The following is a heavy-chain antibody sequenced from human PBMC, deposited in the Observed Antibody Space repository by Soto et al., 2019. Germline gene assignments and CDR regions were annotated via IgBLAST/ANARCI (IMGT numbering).Heavy chain of an antibody. CDR2: ISSTGDTI. J-gene: IGHJ3*02. Sequence: EVQLLESGGDLVQPGGSLRLSCAASGFTFSSYAMSWVRQAPGKGLEWVSGISSTGDTIYYADSVKGRFTISRSISKNTLYLQMSSLRAEDTAVYYCAKTGYYVSGTRAFDIWGQGTMGTVSS. V-gene: IGHV3-23*01. CDR1: GFTFSSYA. CDR3: AKTGYYVSGTRAFDI. D-gene: IGHD3-10*01.